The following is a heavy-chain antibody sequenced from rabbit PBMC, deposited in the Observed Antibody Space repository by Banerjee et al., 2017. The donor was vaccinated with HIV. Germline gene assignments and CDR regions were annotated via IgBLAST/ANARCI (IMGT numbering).Heavy chain of an antibody. D-gene: IGHD4-2*01. CDR1: GLDFSSSYW. Sequence: QEQLKETGGDLVQPEGSLTLTCTASGLDFSSSYWICWVRQAPGKGLEWIACIYTGSGDTYYTSWAKGRFTISKTSSTTVTLQMTSLTAADTATYFCARGAGIHYADLWGQGTLVTVS. CDR2: IYTGSGDT. J-gene: IGHJ4*01. V-gene: IGHV1S45*01. CDR3: ARGAGIHYADL.